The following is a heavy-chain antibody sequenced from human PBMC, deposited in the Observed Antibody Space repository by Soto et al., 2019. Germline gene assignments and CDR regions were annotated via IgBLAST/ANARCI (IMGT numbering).Heavy chain of an antibody. V-gene: IGHV1-18*04. CDR2: TSAFYGNS. CDR1: GYPFSSYG. Sequence: ASVKVSCKASGYPFSSYGITWVRQAPGQGLEWMGWTSAFYGNSTYSEKFQGRVTMTIDTSTSTAYMDLTSLKSDDTAVYHCARLVVAGSPLDYWGQGTLVTVSS. J-gene: IGHJ4*02. D-gene: IGHD2-15*01. CDR3: ARLVVAGSPLDY.